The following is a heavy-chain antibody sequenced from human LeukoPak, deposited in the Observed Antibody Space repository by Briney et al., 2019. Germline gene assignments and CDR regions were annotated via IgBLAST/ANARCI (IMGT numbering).Heavy chain of an antibody. CDR2: IRPNNGET. CDR1: GYTFTGNH. J-gene: IGHJ5*02. Sequence: ASVKVSCKASGYTFTGNHMHWVRQAPGEGLEWMGWIRPNNGETNYAQKFRGRVTMTTDTSITTAYMELSGLTSDDTAMYYCARHSSNWFDPWGQGTLVTVSS. V-gene: IGHV1-2*02. CDR3: ARHSSNWFDP.